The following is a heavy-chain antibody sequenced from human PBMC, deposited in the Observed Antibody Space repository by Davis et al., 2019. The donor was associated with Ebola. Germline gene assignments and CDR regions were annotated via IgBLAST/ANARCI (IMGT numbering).Heavy chain of an antibody. J-gene: IGHJ5*02. V-gene: IGHV4-34*01. CDR2: INHSGST. D-gene: IGHD6-19*01. CDR3: ARDLSWSLAVAVNNWFDP. Sequence: SETLSLTCAVYGGSFSGYYWSWIRQPPGKGLEWIGEINHSGSTNYNPSLKSRVTISVDTSKNQFSLKLSSVTAADTAVYYCARDLSWSLAVAVNNWFDPWGQGTLVTVSS. CDR1: GGSFSGYY.